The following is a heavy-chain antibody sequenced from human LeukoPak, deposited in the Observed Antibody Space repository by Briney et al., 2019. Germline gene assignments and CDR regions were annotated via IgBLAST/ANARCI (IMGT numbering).Heavy chain of an antibody. CDR2: IYSDNT. CDR1: GFTVSSNS. V-gene: IGHV3-53*05. J-gene: IGHJ4*02. Sequence: GGSLRLSCTVSGFTVSSNSMSWVRQAPGKGLEWVSFIYSDNTHYSDSVKGRFTISRDNAKNSLYLQMDSLRVDDTALYYCAKDADTSGYYYFDYWGQGTLVTVSS. CDR3: AKDADTSGYYYFDY. D-gene: IGHD3-22*01.